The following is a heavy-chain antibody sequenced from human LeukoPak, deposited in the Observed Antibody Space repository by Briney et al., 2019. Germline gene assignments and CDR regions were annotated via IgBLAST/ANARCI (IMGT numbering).Heavy chain of an antibody. CDR3: ARHPDCTRTSCYVDYYGMDV. Sequence: GESLKISCKGSGYRFTSYWIGWVRQMPGKGLEWVGIINPGDSDTRYSPSFQGQVTISADKSISTAYLQWSSLRASDTAMYYCARHPDCTRTSCYVDYYGMDVWGQGTTVTVSS. D-gene: IGHD2-2*01. J-gene: IGHJ6*02. CDR2: INPGDSDT. V-gene: IGHV5-51*01. CDR1: GYRFTSYW.